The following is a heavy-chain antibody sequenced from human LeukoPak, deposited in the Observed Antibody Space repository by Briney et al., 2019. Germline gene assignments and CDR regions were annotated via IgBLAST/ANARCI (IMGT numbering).Heavy chain of an antibody. CDR2: INNDGSDT. J-gene: IGHJ6*02. CDR1: GFTFSSHW. CDR3: ARDPGDLRWGMDV. V-gene: IGHV3-74*01. Sequence: PGGSLRLSCAASGFTFSSHWIHWVRQAPGKGLVWVSRINNDGSDTTYADSVKGRFTISRDNAKNTLYPQMNSLRAEDTAVYYCARDPGDLRWGMDVWGQGTTVTVAS. D-gene: IGHD2-21*02.